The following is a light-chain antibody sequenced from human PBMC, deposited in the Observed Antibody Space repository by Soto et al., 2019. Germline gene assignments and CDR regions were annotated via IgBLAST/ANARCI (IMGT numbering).Light chain of an antibody. Sequence: QLVLTQPLSVSGAPGQRVTISCTGSSSNIGAGYDVHWYQQLPGTAPKLLIYGNSNRPSGVPDRFSGSKSGTSASLAITGLQAEDEADYYCQSYDSSLSGYVVFGGGTKVTVL. CDR3: QSYDSSLSGYVV. CDR1: SSNIGAGYD. CDR2: GNS. V-gene: IGLV1-40*01. J-gene: IGLJ2*01.